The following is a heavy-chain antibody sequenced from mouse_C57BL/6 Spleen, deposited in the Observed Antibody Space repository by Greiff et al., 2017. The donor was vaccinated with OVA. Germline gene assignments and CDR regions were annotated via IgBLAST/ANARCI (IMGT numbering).Heavy chain of an antibody. CDR3: ARFDSSGYGFAY. V-gene: IGHV1-69*01. Sequence: VQLQQPGAELVMPGASVKLSCKASGYTFTSYWMHWVKQRPGQGLEWIGEIDPSDSYTNYNQKFKGKSTLTVDKSSSTAYMQLSSLTSEDSAVYYCARFDSSGYGFAYWGQGTLVTVSA. J-gene: IGHJ3*01. D-gene: IGHD3-2*02. CDR1: GYTFTSYW. CDR2: IDPSDSYT.